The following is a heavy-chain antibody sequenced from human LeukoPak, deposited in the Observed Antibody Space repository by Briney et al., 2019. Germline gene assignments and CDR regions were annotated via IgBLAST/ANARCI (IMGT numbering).Heavy chain of an antibody. Sequence: GESLKISCKGSGYSFTSYWIGWARQMPGKGLEWIGIIYPGDSDTRYSPSFQGQVTISADRSISTTYLQWSSLKASDTAMYYCARPLDAVAGTSSDYWGQGTLVTVSS. CDR3: ARPLDAVAGTSSDY. CDR2: IYPGDSDT. CDR1: GYSFTSYW. J-gene: IGHJ4*02. V-gene: IGHV5-51*01. D-gene: IGHD6-19*01.